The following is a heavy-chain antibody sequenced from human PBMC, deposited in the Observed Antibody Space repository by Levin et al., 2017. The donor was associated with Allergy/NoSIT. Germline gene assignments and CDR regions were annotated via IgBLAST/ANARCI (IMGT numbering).Heavy chain of an antibody. Sequence: GESLKISCAASGCTFSNYAMHWVRQAPGKGLEWVGVISDDGSSEFYIDSVKGRFTISRDNSKNRLYLQMDSLRAEDTALYYCVREIAEEGTWGQGTLVIVSS. J-gene: IGHJ4*02. CDR3: VREIAEEGT. CDR2: ISDDGSSE. CDR1: GCTFSNYA. V-gene: IGHV3-30-3*01. D-gene: IGHD1-1*01.